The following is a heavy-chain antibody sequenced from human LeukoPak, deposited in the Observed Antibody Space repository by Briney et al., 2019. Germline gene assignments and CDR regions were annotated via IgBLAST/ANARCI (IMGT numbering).Heavy chain of an antibody. J-gene: IGHJ4*02. CDR1: GFTFNNYH. V-gene: IGHV3-21*01. CDR2: ISSNSDYI. Sequence: GSLRLSWATSGFTFNNYHINLGRPAPGKGLGVGSSISSNSDYIYYADSVKGRFTISRDNAKNSLYLQMNSLRAEDTAVYYCARGLCGGDCYDYWGQGTLVTVSS. D-gene: IGHD2-21*01. CDR3: ARGLCGGDCYDY.